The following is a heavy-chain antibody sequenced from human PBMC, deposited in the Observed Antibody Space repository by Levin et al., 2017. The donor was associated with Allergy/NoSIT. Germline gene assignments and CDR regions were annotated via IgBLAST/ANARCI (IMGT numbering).Heavy chain of an antibody. D-gene: IGHD6-25*01. J-gene: IGHJ5*02. Sequence: GESLKISCAASGFTFSNYGMHWVRRAPGKGLEWVAVISYDGSRKEYGDSVKGRFTISRDNSRNTLDLQVNSLRAEDTAVYYCAKGWGSTAAGLDNWFDPWGQGTLVTVSS. V-gene: IGHV3-30*18. CDR2: ISYDGSRK. CDR1: GFTFSNYG. CDR3: AKGWGSTAAGLDNWFDP.